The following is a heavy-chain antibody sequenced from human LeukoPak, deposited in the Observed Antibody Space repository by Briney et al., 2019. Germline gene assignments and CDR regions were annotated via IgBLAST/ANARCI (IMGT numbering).Heavy chain of an antibody. J-gene: IGHJ5*02. D-gene: IGHD3-3*01. V-gene: IGHV4-59*01. Sequence: PSETLSLTCTVSGDSIGSYYWSWIRQPPGKGLEWIGYIYYSGSTNYTPSLKSRVTISLDTSKNHFSLKVSSVTAADTAVYYCASGNYDFWSGHPNWFDPWGQGTLVTVSS. CDR3: ASGNYDFWSGHPNWFDP. CDR1: GDSIGSYY. CDR2: IYYSGST.